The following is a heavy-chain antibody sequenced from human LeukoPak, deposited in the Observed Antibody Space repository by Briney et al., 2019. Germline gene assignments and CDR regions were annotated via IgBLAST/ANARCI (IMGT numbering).Heavy chain of an antibody. V-gene: IGHV5-51*01. CDR1: GYSFTSYW. CDR2: IYPGDSDT. CDR3: ARQRSSSWYDNDY. Sequence: GESLKISCKGSGYSFTSYWIGWVRQMPGKGLEWMGIIYPGDSDTRCSPSFQGQVTISADKSISTAYLQWSSLKASNTAMYYCARQRSSSWYDNDYWGQGTLVTVSS. J-gene: IGHJ4*02. D-gene: IGHD6-13*01.